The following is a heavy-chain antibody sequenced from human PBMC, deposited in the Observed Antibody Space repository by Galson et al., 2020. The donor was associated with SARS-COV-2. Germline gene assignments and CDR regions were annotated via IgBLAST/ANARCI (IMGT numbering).Heavy chain of an antibody. D-gene: IGHD3-10*01. J-gene: IGHJ6*03. CDR1: GFTFSSYA. CDR2: ISGSGGST. V-gene: IGHV3-23*01. CDR3: AKDSLLWFGEFGYYYYMDV. Sequence: GGPLRPSCAASGFTFSSYAMSWVRQAPGKGPEWVSAISGSGGSTYYADSAKGRFTISRDNSKNTLYLQMNSLRAEDTAVYYCAKDSLLWFGEFGYYYYMDVWGKGTTVTVSS.